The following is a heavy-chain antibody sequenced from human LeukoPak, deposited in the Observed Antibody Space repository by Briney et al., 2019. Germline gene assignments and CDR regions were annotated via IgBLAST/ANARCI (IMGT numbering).Heavy chain of an antibody. Sequence: GGSLRLSCAASGFTFSSYALHWVRQAPGRGLEWVAFIRYDGSKKLYADSVKGRFTISRDNSKNTLYLQMNSLRAEDTAVCYCARVTIYVDYWGQGTLVTVSS. V-gene: IGHV3-30*02. J-gene: IGHJ4*02. CDR3: ARVTIYVDY. D-gene: IGHD3-3*01. CDR2: IRYDGSKK. CDR1: GFTFSSYA.